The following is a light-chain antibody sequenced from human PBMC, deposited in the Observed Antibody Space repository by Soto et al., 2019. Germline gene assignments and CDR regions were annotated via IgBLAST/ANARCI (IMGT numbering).Light chain of an antibody. CDR3: CSHAETYTVV. CDR2: DVT. J-gene: IGLJ2*01. CDR1: SSDIGSYNR. Sequence: QSALTQPRSVSGSPGQSVTISCTGTSSDIGSYNRVSWFQQPPGEAPKLIIYDVTKRPSGVPDRFSGSKSGNTASLTISGLQAEDEADYYCCSHAETYTVVFGGGTKLTVL. V-gene: IGLV2-11*01.